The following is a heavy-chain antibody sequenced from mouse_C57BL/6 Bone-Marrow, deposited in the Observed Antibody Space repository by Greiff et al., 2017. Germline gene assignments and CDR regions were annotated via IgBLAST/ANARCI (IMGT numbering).Heavy chain of an antibody. J-gene: IGHJ4*01. V-gene: IGHV4-1*01. Sequence: VQLQQSGGGLVQPGGSLKLSCAASGIDFSRYWMSWVRRAPGKGLEWIGESNPDSSTINYAPSLKDKFIISRDNAKNTLYLQMSKVRSEDTALYYCAIRGNYGSSYGYAMDYWGQGTSVTVSS. CDR2: SNPDSSTI. CDR1: GIDFSRYW. D-gene: IGHD1-1*01. CDR3: AIRGNYGSSYGYAMDY.